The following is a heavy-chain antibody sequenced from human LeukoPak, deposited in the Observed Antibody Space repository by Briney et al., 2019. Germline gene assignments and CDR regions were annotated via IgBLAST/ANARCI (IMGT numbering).Heavy chain of an antibody. J-gene: IGHJ6*02. CDR3: ARDTAFTAMAHHYYYGMDV. V-gene: IGHV4-31*03. CDR2: IYYSGST. CDR1: GGSISSGGYY. D-gene: IGHD5-18*01. Sequence: SETLSLTCTVSGGSISSGGYYWSWIRQHPGKGLEWIGYIYYSGSTYYNPSLKSRVTISVDTSKNQFSLKLSSVTAADTAVYYCARDTAFTAMAHHYYYGMDVWGQGTTVTVSS.